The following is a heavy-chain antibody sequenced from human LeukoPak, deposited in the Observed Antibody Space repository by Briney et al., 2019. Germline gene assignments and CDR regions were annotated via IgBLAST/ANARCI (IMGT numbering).Heavy chain of an antibody. Sequence: SETLSLTCTVSGGSINSISYYWGWIRQPPGKRLEWIGSMYYSGITYYNPSLKSRVTIFVGTSKNQFSLKLSSVTAADTAVYYCARHPDNDFWSGYEDYWGQGTLVTVSS. D-gene: IGHD3-3*01. CDR1: GGSINSISYY. J-gene: IGHJ4*02. V-gene: IGHV4-39*01. CDR3: ARHPDNDFWSGYEDY. CDR2: MYYSGIT.